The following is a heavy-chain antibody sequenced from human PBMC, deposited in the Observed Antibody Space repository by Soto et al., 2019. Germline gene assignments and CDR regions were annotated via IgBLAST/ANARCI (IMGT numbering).Heavy chain of an antibody. V-gene: IGHV4-61*01. CDR3: ARAKVVAYSYDTSGYYTTFDF. CDR1: RVSVSSRSYS. CDR2: VYDSGST. Sequence: SLTCTVSRVSVSSRSYSWSWIRLPPGKGLEWIGYVYDSGSTTYNPSLKSRVTISVDTSKNQFSLKLSSVTSADTAMYYCARAKVVAYSYDTSGYYTTFDFWGPGALVTVSS. J-gene: IGHJ4*02. D-gene: IGHD3-22*01.